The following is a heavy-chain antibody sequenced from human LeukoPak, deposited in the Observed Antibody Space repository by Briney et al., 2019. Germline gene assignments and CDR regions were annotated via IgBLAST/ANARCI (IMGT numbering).Heavy chain of an antibody. D-gene: IGHD1-1*01. J-gene: IGHJ5*02. Sequence: SETLSLTCTVSGGSISSGYSWGWIRQPPGKGLAWIGSIYFSGTTYYNPSRKSRVTISVDTSRNQFSLKLNSVTAADTAIYYCVRHLGANTWMGNWFDPWGQGTLVTVSS. V-gene: IGHV4-39*01. CDR3: VRHLGANTWMGNWFDP. CDR1: GGSISSGYS. CDR2: IYFSGTT.